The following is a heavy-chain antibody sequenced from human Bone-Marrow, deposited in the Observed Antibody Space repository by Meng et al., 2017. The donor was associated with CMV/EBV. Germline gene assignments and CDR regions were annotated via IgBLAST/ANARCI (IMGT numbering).Heavy chain of an antibody. V-gene: IGHV4-39*07. CDR1: GGSISSSSYY. CDR3: ARDTERLRIDY. J-gene: IGHJ4*02. CDR2: IYYSGST. D-gene: IGHD4-17*01. Sequence: SETLSLTCTVSGGSISSSSYYWGWIRQPPGKGLEWIGSIYYSGSTNYNPSLKSRVTISVDTSKNQFSLKLSSVTAADTAVYYCARDTERLRIDYWGQGTLVTVSS.